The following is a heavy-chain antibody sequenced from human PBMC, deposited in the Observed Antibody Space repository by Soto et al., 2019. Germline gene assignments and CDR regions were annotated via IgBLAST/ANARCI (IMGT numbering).Heavy chain of an antibody. D-gene: IGHD3-22*01. Sequence: GGSLRLSCAASGFTFSSYWMSWVRQAPGKGLEWVANIKQDGSEKYYVDSVEGRFTFSRDNARTSLYLQMNSLRVEDTAVYYCTRVSRSHDREYWGQGTLVTVSS. CDR1: GFTFSSYW. CDR2: IKQDGSEK. V-gene: IGHV3-7*05. CDR3: TRVSRSHDREY. J-gene: IGHJ4*01.